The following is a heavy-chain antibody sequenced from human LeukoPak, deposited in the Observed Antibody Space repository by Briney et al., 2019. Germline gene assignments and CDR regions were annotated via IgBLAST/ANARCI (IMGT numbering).Heavy chain of an antibody. CDR3: AKDNLWFGESYSFDY. CDR1: GFTFSSYG. D-gene: IGHD3-10*01. J-gene: IGHJ4*02. Sequence: PGGSLRLSCAASGFTFSSYGMHWVRQAPGKGLEWVAFIRYDGSNKYYADSVKGRFTISRDNSKNTLYLQMNSLRAEDTAVYYCAKDNLWFGESYSFDYWGQGTLVTVSS. V-gene: IGHV3-30*02. CDR2: IRYDGSNK.